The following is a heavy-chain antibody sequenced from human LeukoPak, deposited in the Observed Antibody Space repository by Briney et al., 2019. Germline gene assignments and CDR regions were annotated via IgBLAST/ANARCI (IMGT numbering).Heavy chain of an antibody. CDR2: INHSGST. CDR3: ARARGYSCGYIVAPSGGRNFDY. CDR1: GGSFSGYY. J-gene: IGHJ4*02. D-gene: IGHD5-18*01. V-gene: IGHV4-34*01. Sequence: SETLSLTCAVYGGSFSGYYWSWIRQPPGKGLEWIGEINHSGSTNYNPSLKSRVTISVDTSKNQFSLKLSSVTAADTAVYYCARARGYSCGYIVAPSGGRNFDYRGQGTLVTVSS.